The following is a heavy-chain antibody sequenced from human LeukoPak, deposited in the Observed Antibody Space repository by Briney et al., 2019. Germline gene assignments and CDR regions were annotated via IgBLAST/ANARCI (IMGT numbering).Heavy chain of an antibody. CDR3: ARGPYCISTSCSQYYFDY. D-gene: IGHD2-2*01. J-gene: IGHJ4*02. V-gene: IGHV4-4*07. Sequence: SETLSLTCTVSGGPLSSYYWSWIRQPAGKGLEWIGRIYTSGSTNYNPSLKSRVTMSVDTSKNQFSLKLYSVTAADTAVYYCARGPYCISTSCSQYYFDYWGQGTLVTVSS. CDR1: GGPLSSYY. CDR2: IYTSGST.